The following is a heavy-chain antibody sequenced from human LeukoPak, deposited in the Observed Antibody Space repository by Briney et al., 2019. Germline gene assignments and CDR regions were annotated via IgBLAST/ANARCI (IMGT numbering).Heavy chain of an antibody. CDR1: GFTFSSYS. D-gene: IGHD3-16*01. J-gene: IGHJ4*02. CDR3: ARVGMNGGGYFDY. V-gene: IGHV3-21*01. Sequence: GGSLRLSCAASGFTFSSYSMNWVRQAPGKGLEWVSSISSSSSSYIYYADSVKGRFTISRDNAKNSLYLQMNSLRAEDTAVYYCARVGMNGGGYFDYWGQGTLVTVSS. CDR2: ISSSSSSYI.